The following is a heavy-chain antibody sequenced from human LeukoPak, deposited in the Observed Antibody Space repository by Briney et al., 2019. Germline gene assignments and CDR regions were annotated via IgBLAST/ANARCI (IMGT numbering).Heavy chain of an antibody. Sequence: GASVNVSCKASGYTFTSYDINWVRQATGQGLEWMGWMNPNSGNTGYAQKFQGRVTMTRNTSISTAYMELSSLRSEDTAVYYCARGAQLLWFGEYTVDAFDIWGQGTMVTVSS. CDR1: GYTFTSYD. V-gene: IGHV1-8*01. CDR2: MNPNSGNT. D-gene: IGHD3-10*01. J-gene: IGHJ3*02. CDR3: ARGAQLLWFGEYTVDAFDI.